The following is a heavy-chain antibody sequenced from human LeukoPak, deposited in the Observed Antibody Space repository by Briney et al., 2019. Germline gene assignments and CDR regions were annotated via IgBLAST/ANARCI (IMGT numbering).Heavy chain of an antibody. J-gene: IGHJ4*02. Sequence: GGSLRLSCAASGFTFDDYGMSWVRQAPGKGLEWVSGINWNGGSTGYADSVKGRFTISRDNAKNSLYLQMSSLRAEDMALYYCAKVRNYDFWSGFLFGGQGTLVTVSS. D-gene: IGHD3-3*01. CDR3: AKVRNYDFWSGFLF. V-gene: IGHV3-20*04. CDR2: INWNGGST. CDR1: GFTFDDYG.